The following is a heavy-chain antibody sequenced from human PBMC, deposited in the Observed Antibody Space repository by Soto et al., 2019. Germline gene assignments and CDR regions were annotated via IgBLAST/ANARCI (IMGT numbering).Heavy chain of an antibody. Sequence: QVHLVQSGAEVKKPGASVRVSCQTSAYTFTNYAVSWVRQAPGQGLEWMGWISGDNGNTIYAQKFQGRVTITTDTSTRKAYMELRSLRSDDTAVYYGATGLLGYCSGGSCYSDSWGQGTLVTVSS. J-gene: IGHJ4*02. CDR1: AYTFTNYA. CDR3: ATGLLGYCSGGSCYSDS. V-gene: IGHV1-18*01. D-gene: IGHD2-15*01. CDR2: ISGDNGNT.